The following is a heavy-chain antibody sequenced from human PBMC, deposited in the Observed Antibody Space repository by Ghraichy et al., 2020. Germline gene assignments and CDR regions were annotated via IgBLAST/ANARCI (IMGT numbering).Heavy chain of an antibody. D-gene: IGHD3-10*01. J-gene: IGHJ4*02. Sequence: GESLNISCAASGFSFSSSWMNWVRQAPGKGPEWVASIKEDGSQTYYEDSVKGRFTISRDNARNSLFLQMNSLRAEDTAVYCCARHRNYNAFDYWGQGTLVTVSS. CDR1: GFSFSSSW. CDR3: ARHRNYNAFDY. CDR2: IKEDGSQT. V-gene: IGHV3-7*01.